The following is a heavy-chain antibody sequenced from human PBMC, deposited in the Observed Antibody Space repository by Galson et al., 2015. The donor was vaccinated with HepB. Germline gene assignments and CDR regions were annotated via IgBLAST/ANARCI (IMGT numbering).Heavy chain of an antibody. CDR3: ASSPPVY. Sequence: SLRLSCAASGFTFSSYGMHWVRQAPGKGLEWVAVISYDGSNKYYADSVKGRFTISRDNSKNTLYLQMNSLRAEDTAVYYCASSPPVYWGQGTLVTVSS. J-gene: IGHJ4*02. V-gene: IGHV3-30*03. CDR2: ISYDGSNK. CDR1: GFTFSSYG.